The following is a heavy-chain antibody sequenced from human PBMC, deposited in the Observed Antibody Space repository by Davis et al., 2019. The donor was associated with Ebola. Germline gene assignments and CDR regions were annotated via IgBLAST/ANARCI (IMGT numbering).Heavy chain of an antibody. Sequence: AASVKVSCKASGYTFTGYYMHWVRQAPGQGLEWMGWISAYNGNTNYAQILQGRVTMTTDTSTGTAYMELRSLRSDDTAVYFCARTSIVGTSTTASDIWGQGTKVTVSS. V-gene: IGHV1-18*04. CDR2: ISAYNGNT. D-gene: IGHD1-26*01. CDR1: GYTFTGYY. J-gene: IGHJ3*02. CDR3: ARTSIVGTSTTASDI.